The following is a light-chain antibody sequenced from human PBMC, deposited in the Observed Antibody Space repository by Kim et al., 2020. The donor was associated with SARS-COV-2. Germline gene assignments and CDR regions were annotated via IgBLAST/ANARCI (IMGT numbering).Light chain of an antibody. J-gene: IGKJ1*01. CDR1: QSIATY. V-gene: IGKV1-39*01. CDR2: ATS. Sequence: DIQLTQSPSSLSASVGDRVTITCRASQSIATYLNWYQQRPGRAPSLLIYATSNLQSGVPSRFSDSGYGTDFTLTISSLQPEDFSTYYCQQSYNNPPWTFGQGTKVDIK. CDR3: QQSYNNPPWT.